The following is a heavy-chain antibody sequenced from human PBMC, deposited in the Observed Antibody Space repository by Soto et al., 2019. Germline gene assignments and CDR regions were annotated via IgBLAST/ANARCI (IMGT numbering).Heavy chain of an antibody. CDR1: GDSVSSNSAA. V-gene: IGHV6-1*01. J-gene: IGHJ5*02. Sequence: SQTLSLTCAISGDSVSSNSAAWNWIRQSPSRGLEWLGRTCYRSKWYNDYAVSVKSRITINPDTSKNQFSLQLNSVTPEDTAVYYCARDQHDYIWGSYRTNWFDPWGQGTLVTVSS. CDR3: ARDQHDYIWGSYRTNWFDP. D-gene: IGHD3-16*02. CDR2: TCYRSKWYN.